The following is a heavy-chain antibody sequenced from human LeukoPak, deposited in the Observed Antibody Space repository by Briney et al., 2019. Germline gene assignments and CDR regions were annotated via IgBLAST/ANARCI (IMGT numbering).Heavy chain of an antibody. CDR1: VYTFTGYY. CDR2: INPNSGDR. D-gene: IGHD2-15*01. CDR3: ARDQAFVYCSGGTCYDDY. V-gene: IGHV1-2*02. Sequence: ASVTVSCKASVYTFTGYYMHWVGQAPGQGREGMGWINPNSGDRHYAQKFQGRVTMTRDTSINTAYMELSRLRSDDTALYYCARDQAFVYCSGGTCYDDYWGQGSLVTVSS. J-gene: IGHJ4*02.